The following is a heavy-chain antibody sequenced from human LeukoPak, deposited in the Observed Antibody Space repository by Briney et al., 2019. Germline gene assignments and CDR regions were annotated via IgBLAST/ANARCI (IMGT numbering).Heavy chain of an antibody. V-gene: IGHV4-59*01. Sequence: PSETLSLTCTVSGVSISSYYWSWIRQPPGKGLEWIGYIYYSGSTNYNPSLKSRVTISVDTSKNQFSLKLSSVTAADTAVYYCARAYDILTGTRHGMDVWGQGTTVTVSS. CDR2: IYYSGST. J-gene: IGHJ6*02. D-gene: IGHD3-9*01. CDR3: ARAYDILTGTRHGMDV. CDR1: GVSISSYY.